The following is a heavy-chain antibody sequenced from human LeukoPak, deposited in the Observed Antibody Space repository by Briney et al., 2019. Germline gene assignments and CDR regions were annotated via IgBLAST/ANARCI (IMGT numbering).Heavy chain of an antibody. J-gene: IGHJ6*04. CDR3: AELGITMIGGV. CDR1: GFTFSDYG. D-gene: IGHD3-10*02. Sequence: GGSLRLSCAASGFTFSDYGMHWVRQTPGKGLEWVAFIRYHGSNSFYADSVKGRFTISRDNSKNTLYLQMNSLRAEDTAVYYCAELGITMIGGVWGKGTTVTISS. V-gene: IGHV3-30*02. CDR2: IRYHGSNS.